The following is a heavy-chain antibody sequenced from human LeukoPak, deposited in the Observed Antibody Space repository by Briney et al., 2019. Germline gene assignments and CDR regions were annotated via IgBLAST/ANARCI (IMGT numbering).Heavy chain of an antibody. J-gene: IGHJ4*02. CDR2: IRFDGTNK. CDR3: ASVARGAYDY. V-gene: IGHV3-30*02. D-gene: IGHD3-10*01. CDR1: GFTFSDYG. Sequence: GGSLRLSCAASGFTFSDYGMHWVRQAPGKGLDWVTFIRFDGTNKFDADSAKGRFTVSRDNSKNTLYLQMNSLRAEDTAVYYCASVARGAYDYWGQGTLVTVSS.